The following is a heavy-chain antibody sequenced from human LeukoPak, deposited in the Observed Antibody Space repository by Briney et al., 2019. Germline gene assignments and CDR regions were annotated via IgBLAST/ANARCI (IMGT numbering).Heavy chain of an antibody. V-gene: IGHV3-30*04. J-gene: IGHJ4*02. CDR1: GFTFNTYA. Sequence: PGGSLRLSCAASGFTFNTYAMHWVRQAPGKGLEWVAVILYDGGSTYYADSVKGRFTISRDNSKNTVYLQMNSLRAEDTAVYYCARAPVSDYWGQGTLVTVSS. CDR3: ARAPVSDY. CDR2: ILYDGGST.